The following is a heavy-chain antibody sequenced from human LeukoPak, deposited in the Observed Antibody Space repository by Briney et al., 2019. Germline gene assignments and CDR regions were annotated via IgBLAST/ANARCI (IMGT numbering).Heavy chain of an antibody. CDR1: GYTFTGYY. Sequence: GASVKVSCKASGYTFTGYYMHWVRQAPRQGLEWMGWINPSNGDTNYAQKFQGRVTMTRDTSINTVYVEVRWLRSDDTAVYYCARDGSAAAAIDASDIWGHGTVVTVSS. CDR3: ARDGSAAAAIDASDI. D-gene: IGHD2-2*01. J-gene: IGHJ3*02. V-gene: IGHV1-2*02. CDR2: INPSNGDT.